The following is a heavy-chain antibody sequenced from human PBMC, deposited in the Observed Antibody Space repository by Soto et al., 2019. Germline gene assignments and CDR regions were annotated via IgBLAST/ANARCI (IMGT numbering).Heavy chain of an antibody. J-gene: IGHJ6*03. D-gene: IGHD3-10*01. CDR1: GYTLTEFS. Sequence: ASVKVSCKVSGYTLTEFSMHWVRQAPGKGLEWMGGFDPEDGETIYAQKFQGRVTMTEDTSTDTAYMELSSLRSEDTAVYYCATFSGSGSYKVYYYMDVWGKGTTVTVSS. CDR2: FDPEDGET. CDR3: ATFSGSGSYKVYYYMDV. V-gene: IGHV1-24*01.